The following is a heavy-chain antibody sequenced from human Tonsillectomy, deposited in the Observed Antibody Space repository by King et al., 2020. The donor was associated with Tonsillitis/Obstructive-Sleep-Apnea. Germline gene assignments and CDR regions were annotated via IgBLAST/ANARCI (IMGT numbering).Heavy chain of an antibody. CDR1: GFTFSDHY. V-gene: IGHV3-72*01. D-gene: IGHD1-26*01. CDR3: ARGVEGNHPLGSTYHLCGLVV. J-gene: IGHJ6*02. CDR2: SRNKANDYTT. Sequence: VQLVESGGGLVQPGGSLRLSCAASGFTFSDHYMDWVRQAPGKGLEWVGRSRNKANDYTTKYAASVEGRFTISRDDSKNSLFLQMNSLKIKDAAVYYWARGVEGNHPLGSTYHLCGLVVWGQGATGTLSS.